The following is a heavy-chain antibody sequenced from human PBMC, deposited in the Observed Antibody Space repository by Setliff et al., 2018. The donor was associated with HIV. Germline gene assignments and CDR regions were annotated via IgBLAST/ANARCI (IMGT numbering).Heavy chain of an antibody. D-gene: IGHD3-22*01. J-gene: IGHJ4*02. CDR1: GGSISSGTYY. CDR3: ARDTGKSSGLDY. Sequence: SETLSLTCIVSGGSISSGTYYWGWIRQPPGKGLEYIGSAFYSDNTYYKPSLKNRVTISVDTSKNQFSLKVSSVTAADTAVYYCARDTGKSSGLDYWGQGTLVTVSS. CDR2: AFYSDNT. V-gene: IGHV4-39*07.